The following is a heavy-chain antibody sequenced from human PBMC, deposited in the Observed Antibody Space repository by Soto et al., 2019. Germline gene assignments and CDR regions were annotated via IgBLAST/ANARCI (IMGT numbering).Heavy chain of an antibody. D-gene: IGHD1-7*01. CDR1: GFTFSSYG. J-gene: IGHJ4*02. V-gene: IGHV3-30*18. CDR3: AKWRGTSPTVRQLELRQSWFDY. Sequence: GGSLRLSCAASGFTFSSYGMHWVRQAPGKGLEWVAVISYDGSNKYYADSVKGRFTISRDNSKNTRYLQMNSLRAEDTAVYYCAKWRGTSPTVRQLELRQSWFDYWGQGTLVTVSS. CDR2: ISYDGSNK.